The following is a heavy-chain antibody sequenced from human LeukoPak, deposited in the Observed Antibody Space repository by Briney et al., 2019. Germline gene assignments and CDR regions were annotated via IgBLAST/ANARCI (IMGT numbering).Heavy chain of an antibody. D-gene: IGHD3-16*01. CDR3: ARKKGWALRYYFDY. CDR2: INHSGST. V-gene: IGHV4-34*01. CDR1: GGSFSGYY. Sequence: SETLSLTCAVYGGSFSGYYWSWLRQPPGKGQEWIGEINHSGSTNYNPSLKSRVTISVDTSKNQFSLKLSSVTAADTAVYYCARKKGWALRYYFDYWGQGTLVTVSS. J-gene: IGHJ4*02.